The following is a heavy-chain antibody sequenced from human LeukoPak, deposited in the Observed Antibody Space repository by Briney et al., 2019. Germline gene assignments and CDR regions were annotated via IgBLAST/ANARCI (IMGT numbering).Heavy chain of an antibody. CDR2: IYYTGST. CDR3: ARVYYSSSYDYWYFDL. Sequence: SETLSLTCSVSGLAISGSSYYWAWIRQPPGKGLEYIGNIYYTGSTYYNPSLKSRVTISLDTSKNQFSLKLTSVTAADTAVYYCARVYYSSSYDYWYFDLWGRGTLVTVSS. CDR1: GLAISGSSYY. V-gene: IGHV4-39*07. J-gene: IGHJ2*01. D-gene: IGHD6-13*01.